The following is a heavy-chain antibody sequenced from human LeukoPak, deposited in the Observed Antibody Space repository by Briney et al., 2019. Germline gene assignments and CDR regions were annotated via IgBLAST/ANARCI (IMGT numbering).Heavy chain of an antibody. V-gene: IGHV1-69*13. J-gene: IGHJ5*02. D-gene: IGHD3-3*01. CDR2: IIPIFGTA. CDR1: GGTFSSYA. CDR3: AREFGSGYYWFDP. Sequence: SVKVSCKASGGTFSSYAISWVRQAPGQGLEWMGGIIPIFGTANYAQKFQGRVTITADESTSTAYMELSSLRSEDTAVYYCAREFGSGYYWFDPWGQGTLVTVSS.